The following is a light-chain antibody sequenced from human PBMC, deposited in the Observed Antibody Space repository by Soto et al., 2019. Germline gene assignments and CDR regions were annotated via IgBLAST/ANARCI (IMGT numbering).Light chain of an antibody. V-gene: IGLV2-8*01. Sequence: QSALTQPPSASGAPGQTVTISCTGTSSDVGAYKNVSWYQQYPGKAPKLMIYEVTKRPSGVPDRFSGSKSGNTASLAVSGLQAEDEADYYCPSYVGNEIWVFGGGTKLTVL. J-gene: IGLJ3*02. CDR3: PSYVGNEIWV. CDR2: EVT. CDR1: SSDVGAYKN.